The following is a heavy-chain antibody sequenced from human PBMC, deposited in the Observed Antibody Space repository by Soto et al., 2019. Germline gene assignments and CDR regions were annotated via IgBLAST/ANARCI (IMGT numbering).Heavy chain of an antibody. J-gene: IGHJ4*02. CDR3: ARESPGAGHFDY. CDR2: SYYSGGT. V-gene: IGHV4-59*01. D-gene: IGHD1-26*01. Sequence: QVQLQESGPGXVKTSETLSLTCTVTGGSLSGYYWMWIRQPPGKGLEWMGYSYYSGGTNYNPSLQSRITMSVDTTKNQFSLKLSSVTAADTAVYYCARESPGAGHFDYWGQGTLVTVSS. CDR1: GGSLSGYY.